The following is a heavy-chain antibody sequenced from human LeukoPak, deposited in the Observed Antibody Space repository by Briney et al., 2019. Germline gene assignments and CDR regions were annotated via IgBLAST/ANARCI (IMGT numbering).Heavy chain of an antibody. D-gene: IGHD1-26*01. CDR1: GGPFSGYY. CDR2: INQGGTT. V-gene: IGHV4-34*01. Sequence: PSETLSLTCAVYGGPFSGYYWTWIRQPPGKGLEWIGEINQGGTTNYNPSLRSRVTILIDTSRNQFSLRLSSVTAADTAVYFCATAEWEYFYFDSWGQGALVAVSS. J-gene: IGHJ4*02. CDR3: ATAEWEYFYFDS.